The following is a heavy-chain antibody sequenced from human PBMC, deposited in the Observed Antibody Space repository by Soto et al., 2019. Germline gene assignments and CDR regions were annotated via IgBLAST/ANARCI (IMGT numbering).Heavy chain of an antibody. CDR1: GFSLNSRGMG. J-gene: IGHJ4*02. Sequence: QITLKESGPALVKPTQTLTLTCSFSGFSLNSRGMGVGWIRQSPGKALELLALIYWDADKSYSPSLRSRLTSGRDTSGYQVVLTMTNMDPMDTGTYYCARNDFFGSGRQTYYFDYWGQGTLVTVSS. V-gene: IGHV2-5*02. CDR2: IYWDADK. D-gene: IGHD3-10*01. CDR3: ARNDFFGSGRQTYYFDY.